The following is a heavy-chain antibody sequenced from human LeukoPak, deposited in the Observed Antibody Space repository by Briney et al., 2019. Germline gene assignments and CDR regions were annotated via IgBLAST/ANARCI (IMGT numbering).Heavy chain of an antibody. V-gene: IGHV1-69*01. Sequence: SVKVSCKASGGTFSSYAISWVRQAPGQGLEWMGGIIPIFGTANYAQKFQGRVTITADESTSTAYMELSSLRSEDTAVYYCARGSSGWYNWCDPWGQGTLVTVSS. J-gene: IGHJ5*02. D-gene: IGHD6-19*01. CDR1: GGTFSSYA. CDR2: IIPIFGTA. CDR3: ARGSSGWYNWCDP.